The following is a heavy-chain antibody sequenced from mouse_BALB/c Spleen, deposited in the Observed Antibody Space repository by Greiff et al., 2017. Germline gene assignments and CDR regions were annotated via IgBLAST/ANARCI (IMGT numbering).Heavy chain of an antibody. D-gene: IGHD1-1*01. Sequence: EVKLMESGPGLVKPSQSLSLTCTVTGYSITSDYAWNWIRQFPGNKLEWMGYISYSGSTSYNPSLKSRISITRDTSKNQFFLQLNSVTTEDTATYYCARSDYGSTPWFAYWGQGTMVTVSA. V-gene: IGHV3-2*02. J-gene: IGHJ3*01. CDR2: ISYSGST. CDR1: GYSITSDYA. CDR3: ARSDYGSTPWFAY.